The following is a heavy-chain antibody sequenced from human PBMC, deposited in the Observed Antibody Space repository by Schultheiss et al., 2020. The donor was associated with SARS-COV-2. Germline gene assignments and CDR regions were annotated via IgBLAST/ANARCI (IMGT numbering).Heavy chain of an antibody. J-gene: IGHJ4*02. CDR2: ISYDGSNK. V-gene: IGHV3-30-3*01. CDR1: GFTFSSYA. CDR3: ARDKGWELLLSAFDY. D-gene: IGHD1-26*01. Sequence: GGSLRLSCAASGFTFSSYAMHWVRQAPGKGLEWVAVISYDGSNKYYADSVKGRFTISRDNSKNTLYLQMNSLRAEDTAVYYCARDKGWELLLSAFDYWGQGTLVTVSS.